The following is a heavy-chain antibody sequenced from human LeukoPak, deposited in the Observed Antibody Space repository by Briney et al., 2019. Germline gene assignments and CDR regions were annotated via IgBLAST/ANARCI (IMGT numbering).Heavy chain of an antibody. CDR1: GGSISSGDYY. V-gene: IGHV4-31*02. J-gene: IGHJ4*02. Sequence: SQTLSLTCTVSGGSISSGDYYWSWIRQPPGKGLEWNGYIYYSRDTYYNPSLKSPVTISVDTSKNQFSLKLSSVTAADTAVYYCARAPRDTNSWYYFDYWGQGTLVSVSS. D-gene: IGHD5-18*01. CDR3: ARAPRDTNSWYYFDY. CDR2: IYYSRDT.